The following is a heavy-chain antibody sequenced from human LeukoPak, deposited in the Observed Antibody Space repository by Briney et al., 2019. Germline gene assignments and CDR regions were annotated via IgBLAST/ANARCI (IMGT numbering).Heavy chain of an antibody. CDR3: ARGNSRRLGYCSGGSCYSAFDY. D-gene: IGHD2-15*01. J-gene: IGHJ4*02. Sequence: ASVKVSCKASGYTFTSYDINWVRQAPGQGLEWMGWMNPNSGNTVYAQKFQGRVTMTRNTSISTAYMELSSLRSEDTAVYYCARGNSRRLGYCSGGSCYSAFDYWGQGTLVTVSS. CDR1: GYTFTSYD. V-gene: IGHV1-8*01. CDR2: MNPNSGNT.